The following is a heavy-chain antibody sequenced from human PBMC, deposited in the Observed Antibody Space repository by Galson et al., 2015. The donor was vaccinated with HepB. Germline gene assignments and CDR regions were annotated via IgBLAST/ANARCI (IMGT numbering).Heavy chain of an antibody. Sequence: QSGAEVKKPGGSLKISCKGSGYSFTSYWIGWVRQMPGKGLEWMGIIYPGDSDTRYSPSFQGQVTISADKSISTAYLQWSSLKASDTAMYYCARLGEGSSSWHSINYYYYGMDVWGQGTTVTVSS. J-gene: IGHJ6*02. CDR2: IYPGDSDT. D-gene: IGHD6-13*01. CDR3: ARLGEGSSSWHSINYYYYGMDV. CDR1: GYSFTSYW. V-gene: IGHV5-51*03.